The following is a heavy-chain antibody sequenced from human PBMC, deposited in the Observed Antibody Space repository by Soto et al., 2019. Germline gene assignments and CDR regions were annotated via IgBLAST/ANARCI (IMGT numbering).Heavy chain of an antibody. CDR1: GFTVSGNY. V-gene: IGHV3-66*01. CDR2: LYSGGNP. Sequence: EMQLVESGGGLVQPGKSLRLSCAASGFTVSGNYMIWVRQAPGKGLEWVSALYSGGNPYYADSVRGRFTISSDTSNNTLYLQMNSLRAEDTAVYYCARGRYSSAWYSGNWFDPWGQGTLVTVSS. J-gene: IGHJ5*02. D-gene: IGHD6-13*01. CDR3: ARGRYSSAWYSGNWFDP.